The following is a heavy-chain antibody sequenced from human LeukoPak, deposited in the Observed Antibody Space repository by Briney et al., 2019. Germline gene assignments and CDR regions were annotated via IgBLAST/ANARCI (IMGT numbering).Heavy chain of an antibody. V-gene: IGHV4-4*07. CDR2: IYTSGSI. CDR3: ASDHIAAAGTPAAGICWYYYMDV. CDR1: GVSISNSY. Sequence: SETLSLTCTVSGVSISNSYWSWIRQPAGKGLEWIGRIYTSGSINYNPSLKSRVTMSGDTSKNQFSLKLTSVTAADTAVYYRASDHIAAAGTPAAGICWYYYMDVWGKGTTVTVSS. D-gene: IGHD6-13*01. J-gene: IGHJ6*03.